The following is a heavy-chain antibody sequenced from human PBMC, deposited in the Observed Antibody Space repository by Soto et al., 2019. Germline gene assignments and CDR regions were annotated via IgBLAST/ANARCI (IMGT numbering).Heavy chain of an antibody. D-gene: IGHD2-8*01. CDR2: ARNKVNSYTT. Sequence: LRLPWGAAGFKFIDHYEDGSSQAPGKGLEGVGRARNKVNSYTTAYTASVKGRFTISRDDSKNSLYLQMNSLKAEDTAVYFCARLMGTAFDLWGQGSLVTVSS. V-gene: IGHV3-72*01. CDR3: ARLMGTAFDL. CDR1: GFKFIDHY. J-gene: IGHJ4*02.